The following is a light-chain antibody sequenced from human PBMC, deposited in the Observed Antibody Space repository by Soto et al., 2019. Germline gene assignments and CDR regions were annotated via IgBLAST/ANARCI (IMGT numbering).Light chain of an antibody. CDR2: DGF. CDR1: QSARSF. J-gene: IGKJ4*01. V-gene: IGKV3-11*01. Sequence: EIVLTQSPAALSLSPGDRATLSGTASQSARSFLGWYQQKPGQAPRLLIYDGFNRATGIPARFSASGSGTDFTLTISSLAPEDFAVYYCQQRNSWPLTFGGGTKLEMK. CDR3: QQRNSWPLT.